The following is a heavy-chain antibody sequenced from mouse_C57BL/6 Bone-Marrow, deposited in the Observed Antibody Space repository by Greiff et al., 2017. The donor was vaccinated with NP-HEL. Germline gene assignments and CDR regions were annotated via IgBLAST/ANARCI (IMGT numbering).Heavy chain of an antibody. V-gene: IGHV6-3*01. CDR3: TVDYYGSSYWYFDV. D-gene: IGHD1-1*01. CDR2: IRLKSDNYAT. J-gene: IGHJ1*03. Sequence: DVKLVESGGGLVQPGGSMKLSCVASGFTFSNYWMNWVRQSPEKGLEWVAQIRLKSDNYATHYAESVKGRFTISRDDSKSSVYLQMNNLRAEDTGIYYCTVDYYGSSYWYFDVWGTGTMVTVSS. CDR1: GFTFSNYW.